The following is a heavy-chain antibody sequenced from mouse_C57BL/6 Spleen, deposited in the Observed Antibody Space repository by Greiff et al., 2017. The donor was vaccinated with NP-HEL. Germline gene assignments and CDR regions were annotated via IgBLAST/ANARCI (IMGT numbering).Heavy chain of an antibody. CDR3: TRSGRGRYFHYFDY. Sequence: QVQLKESGAELVRPGASVTLSCKASGYTFTDYEMHWVKQTPVHGLEWIGAIDPETGGTAYNQKFKGKAILTADKSSSTAYMELRSLTSEDSAVYYCTRSGRGRYFHYFDYWGQGTTLTVSS. CDR1: GYTFTDYE. D-gene: IGHD1-1*02. V-gene: IGHV1-15*01. J-gene: IGHJ2*01. CDR2: IDPETGGT.